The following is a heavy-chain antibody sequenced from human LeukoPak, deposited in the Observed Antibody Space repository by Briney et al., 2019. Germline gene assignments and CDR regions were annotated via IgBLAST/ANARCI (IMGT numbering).Heavy chain of an antibody. J-gene: IGHJ4*02. CDR3: ARDVALWSGYYFY. CDR1: GFTFSSYS. V-gene: IGHV3-21*01. CDR2: ISSSSSYI. D-gene: IGHD3-3*01. Sequence: PGGSLRLSCAASGFTFSSYSMNWVRQAPGKGLKWVSSISSSSSYIYYADSVKGRFTISRDNAKNSLYLQMNSLRAEDTAVYYCARDVALWSGYYFYWGQGTLVTVSS.